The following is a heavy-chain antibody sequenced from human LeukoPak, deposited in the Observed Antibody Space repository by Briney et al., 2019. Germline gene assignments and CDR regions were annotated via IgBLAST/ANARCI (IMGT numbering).Heavy chain of an antibody. CDR3: AKAAYGDYVNWFDP. CDR1: GFTFSSHA. V-gene: IGHV3-23*01. D-gene: IGHD4-17*01. Sequence: GGSLRLSCAASGFTFSSHAMNWVRQTPGKGLEWVSSIGGIGASTYYADSVKGRFPISRDNSKNTLYLQMNSLRAEDTALYYCAKAAYGDYVNWFDPWGQGILVIVSS. J-gene: IGHJ5*02. CDR2: IGGIGAST.